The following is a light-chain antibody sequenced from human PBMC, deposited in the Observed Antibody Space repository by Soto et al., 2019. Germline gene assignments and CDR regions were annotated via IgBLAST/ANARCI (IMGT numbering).Light chain of an antibody. CDR1: ARILPKNGYNY. V-gene: IGKV2-28*01. J-gene: IGKJ1*01. CDR3: SQPRENFQT. CDR2: LGS. Sequence: IVLTQSQLSLSVTPGEAVSISCMSSARILPKNGYNYVDWYMQKPGQSPQLLSYLGSNRASGVPDRFSVSGSDTYFTLEISRVDADDGGVYYCSQPRENFQTFSQGAKGDIK.